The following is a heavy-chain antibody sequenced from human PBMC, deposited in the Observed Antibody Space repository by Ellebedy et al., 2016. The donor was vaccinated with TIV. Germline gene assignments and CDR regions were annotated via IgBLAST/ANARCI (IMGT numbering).Heavy chain of an antibody. Sequence: SEPLSLTXAVYGGSFSGYYWSWIRQPPGKGLEWIGEINHSGSTNYNPSLKSRVTISVDTSKNQFSLKLSSVTAADTAVYYCAKSLHYSSSSFFDFWGQGTLVTVSS. CDR3: AKSLHYSSSSFFDF. V-gene: IGHV4-34*01. CDR2: INHSGST. D-gene: IGHD6-6*01. J-gene: IGHJ4*02. CDR1: GGSFSGYY.